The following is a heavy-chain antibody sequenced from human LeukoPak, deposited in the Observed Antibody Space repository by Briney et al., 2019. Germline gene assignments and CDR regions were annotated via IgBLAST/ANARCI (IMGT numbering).Heavy chain of an antibody. CDR3: ARDIVVVTALGWFDP. Sequence: SETLSLTCAVYGGSFSGYYWSWIRQPPGKGLEWIGEINHSGSTNYNPSLKSRVTISVDTSKNQFSLKLNSVTAADTAVYYCARDIVVVTALGWFDPWGQGTLVTVSS. J-gene: IGHJ5*02. CDR2: INHSGST. CDR1: GGSFSGYY. V-gene: IGHV4-34*01. D-gene: IGHD2-21*02.